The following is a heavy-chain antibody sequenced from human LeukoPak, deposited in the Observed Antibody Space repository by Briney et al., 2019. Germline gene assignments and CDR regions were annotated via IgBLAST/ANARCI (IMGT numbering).Heavy chain of an antibody. CDR2: IYYSGNT. J-gene: IGHJ5*02. D-gene: IGHD1-26*01. CDR3: ASLLSSGSYFT. CDR1: GDSISSGGYY. Sequence: PSETLSLTCTVSGDSISSGGYYWRWIRQHPGKGLEWIGYIYYSGNTYYNPSLKSRVTISVDTSKNQFSLKLSSVTAADTAVYYCASLLSSGSYFTWGQGTLVTVSS. V-gene: IGHV4-31*03.